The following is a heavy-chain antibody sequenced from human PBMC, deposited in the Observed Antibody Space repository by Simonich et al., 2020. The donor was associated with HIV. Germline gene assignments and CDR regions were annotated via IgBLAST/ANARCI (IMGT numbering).Heavy chain of an antibody. CDR2: ISSTSTYI. CDR1: GFTFSTYS. D-gene: IGHD3-22*01. V-gene: IGHV3-21*01. CDR3: ARDPSDYFDTSGYYHGHFDY. Sequence: EVQLVESGGGLVKPGGSLRLSCAASGFTFSTYSMNWVRQAPGKGLEWVSSISSTSTYIYHADSMNGRFTISRDNAKNSLYLQMNSLRAEDTAVYYCARDPSDYFDTSGYYHGHFDYWGQGTLVTVSS. J-gene: IGHJ4*02.